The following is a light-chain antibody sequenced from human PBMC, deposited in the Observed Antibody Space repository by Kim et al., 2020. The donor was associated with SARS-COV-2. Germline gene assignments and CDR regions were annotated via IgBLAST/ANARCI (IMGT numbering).Light chain of an antibody. CDR1: RGHSSYD. V-gene: IGLV4-69*01. J-gene: IGLJ3*02. CDR2: LNSDGNG. Sequence: VNVTGTRSRGHSSYDIARHEQRPGKGHRYWMKLNSDGNGSKGDGIRDRFSGSSSGAEGYLTISSLRSEDEADYYCQSWGTGIHWVFGGGTQLTVL. CDR3: QSWGTGIHWV.